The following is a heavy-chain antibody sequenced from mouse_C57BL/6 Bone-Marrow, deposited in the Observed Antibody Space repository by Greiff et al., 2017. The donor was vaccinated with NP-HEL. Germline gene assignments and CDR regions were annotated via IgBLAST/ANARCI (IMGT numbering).Heavy chain of an antibody. J-gene: IGHJ4*01. CDR3: ARPPRKGGYAMDY. CDR1: GYSFTDYN. CDR2: INPNYGTT. Sequence: EVKLVESGPELVKPGASVKISCKASGYSFTDYNMNWVKQSNGKSLEWIGVINPNYGTTSYNQKFKGKATLTGDQSSSTAYMQLNSLTSEDSAVYYCARPPRKGGYAMDYWGQGTSVTVSS. V-gene: IGHV1-39*01.